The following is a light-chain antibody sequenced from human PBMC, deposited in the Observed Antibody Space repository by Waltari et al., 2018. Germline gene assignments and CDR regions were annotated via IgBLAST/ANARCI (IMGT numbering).Light chain of an antibody. CDR2: ENS. V-gene: IGLV1-40*01. CDR3: QSYDTGLRGSV. Sequence: QSVLTQSPSVSGVPGQRVTISCTGSSSNIGAGFDVHWYQQLPGSAPKLLIFENSYRPSGVSDLFSGSKSGTSASLDITGLQAEEEAEYTCQSYDTGLRGSVFGGGTKVTVL. J-gene: IGLJ1*01. CDR1: SSNIGAGFD.